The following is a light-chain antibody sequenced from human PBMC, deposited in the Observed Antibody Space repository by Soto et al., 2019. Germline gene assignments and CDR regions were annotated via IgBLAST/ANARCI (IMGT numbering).Light chain of an antibody. J-gene: IGLJ2*01. Sequence: QSALTQPASVSGSPGQSITISCTGTSSDVGGYNYVSWYQQHPGKAPKLMIYDVSNRPSGVCKRFSGSKSGNTASLTISGLQAEDEADDNCSSYTSSITVVFGGGTKLTVL. CDR1: SSDVGGYNY. V-gene: IGLV2-14*01. CDR3: SSYTSSITVV. CDR2: DVS.